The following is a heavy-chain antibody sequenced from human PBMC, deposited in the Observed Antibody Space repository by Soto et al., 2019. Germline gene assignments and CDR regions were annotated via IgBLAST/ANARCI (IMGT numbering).Heavy chain of an antibody. J-gene: IGHJ4*02. CDR1: GFPFSNAW. CDR2: IKSKPDGGTI. Sequence: EVQLVESGGGLVKPGGSLRLSCAASGFPFSNAWMNWVRQAPGKGLEWVGRIKSKPDGGTIDYAAPVKGRFTISRDDSENTLYLQMNSLNTEDTAVYYCTTELAGARWYWGQGTLVTVSS. D-gene: IGHD1-26*01. CDR3: TTELAGARWY. V-gene: IGHV3-15*07.